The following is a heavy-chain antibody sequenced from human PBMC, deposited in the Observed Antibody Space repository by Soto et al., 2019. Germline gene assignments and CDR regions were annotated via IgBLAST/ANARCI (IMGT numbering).Heavy chain of an antibody. CDR2: LIPILGLA. V-gene: IGHV1-69*02. D-gene: IGHD5-12*01. Sequence: QVQLVQSGSEVRKPGSSVKVSCQASGGTFSNSTGTWVRQAPGQGLEWMGRLIPILGLANYAQKFRGRPTINADKSTTPAYRELRSRRSEDTAIYYCARFKLGDDYWGQGSLVTVSS. J-gene: IGHJ4*02. CDR3: ARFKLGDDY. CDR1: GGTFSNST.